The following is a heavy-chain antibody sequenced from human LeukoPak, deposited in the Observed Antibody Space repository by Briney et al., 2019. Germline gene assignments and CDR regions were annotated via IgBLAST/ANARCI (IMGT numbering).Heavy chain of an antibody. V-gene: IGHV1-69*04. CDR1: EGTFSSYA. Sequence: VKVSCKASEGTFSSYAISWVRQAPGQGLEWMGRIIPILGIANYAQKFQGRVTITADKSTSTAYMELSSLRSEDTAVYYCARYSDGGSSDYFDYWGQGTLVTVSS. CDR2: IIPILGIA. D-gene: IGHD4-23*01. CDR3: ARYSDGGSSDYFDY. J-gene: IGHJ4*02.